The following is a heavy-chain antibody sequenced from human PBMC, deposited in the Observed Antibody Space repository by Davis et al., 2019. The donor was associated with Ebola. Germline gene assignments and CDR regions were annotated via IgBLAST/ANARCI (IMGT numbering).Heavy chain of an antibody. CDR3: SSLYTDYWVFDL. V-gene: IGHV3-49*04. CDR1: DFNFGDST. J-gene: IGHJ3*01. CDR2: IRSKTFGRTA. D-gene: IGHD4-11*01. Sequence: PAGSLTLSCATTDFNFGDSTISWVRQAPGKGLEWVAFIRSKTFGRTAEYAASVDGRLTVPRDDSNNIAYLQLNSLKSEDTAVYCCSSLYTDYWVFDLWGQGTVITVSS.